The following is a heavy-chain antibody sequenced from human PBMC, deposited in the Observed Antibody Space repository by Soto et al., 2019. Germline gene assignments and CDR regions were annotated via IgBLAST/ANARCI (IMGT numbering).Heavy chain of an antibody. Sequence: EVQLVESGGGLVQPGGSLRLSCAASGLTVSTNPMSWVRQAPGKGLEWVSVIYTGGGTHYADSVKGRFTISRDNSKNTVNHKMNSLTHEDAAVYYCARDGSGHWGQGTLVTVSS. CDR2: IYTGGGT. CDR1: GLTVSTNP. CDR3: ARDGSGH. J-gene: IGHJ4*02. V-gene: IGHV3-66*01.